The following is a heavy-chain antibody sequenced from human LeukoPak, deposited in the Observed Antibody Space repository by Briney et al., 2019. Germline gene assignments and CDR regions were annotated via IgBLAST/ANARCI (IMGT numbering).Heavy chain of an antibody. V-gene: IGHV3-30-3*01. Sequence: GGSLKLSCAASGFTFSSYAMHWVPQPPARGLNWLALLSYDGSNKYYADSVKGRFTISRDSSKNTLYLQMNSLRAEDTAVYYCATGKYCSGGSCSWDYWGQGTLVTVSS. CDR3: ATGKYCSGGSCSWDY. D-gene: IGHD2-15*01. CDR1: GFTFSSYA. J-gene: IGHJ4*02. CDR2: LSYDGSNK.